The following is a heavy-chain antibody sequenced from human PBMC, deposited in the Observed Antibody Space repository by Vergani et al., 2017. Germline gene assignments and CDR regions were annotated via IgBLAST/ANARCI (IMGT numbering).Heavy chain of an antibody. Sequence: QVQLQESGPGLVKPSQTLSLTCNVSGGSISSGGYYWSWIRQHPGKGLEWIGYIYYSGSTYYNPSLKSRVTISVDTSKNQFSLKLSSVTAADTSVYYCARSEVCSGYYYVNPFDSFDIWGQGTMVTVSS. CDR3: ARSEVCSGYYYVNPFDSFDI. V-gene: IGHV4-31*03. CDR1: GGSISSGGYY. CDR2: IYYSGST. D-gene: IGHD3-22*01. J-gene: IGHJ3*02.